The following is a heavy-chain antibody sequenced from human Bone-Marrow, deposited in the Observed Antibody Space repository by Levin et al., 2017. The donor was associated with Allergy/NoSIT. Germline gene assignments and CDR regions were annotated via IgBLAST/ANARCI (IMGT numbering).Heavy chain of an antibody. CDR1: AGSITSSNW. D-gene: IGHD6-19*01. V-gene: IGHV4-4*02. J-gene: IGHJ6*03. Sequence: PSETLSLTCTVSAGSITSSNWWSWVRQSPGTGLEWIGEIYHSGSTNYNPSLKSRVTISVDTSKNQFSLKLTSVTAADTAVYYCAREAAGWIRLNYYFYMDVWGKGTTVTVSS. CDR3: AREAAGWIRLNYYFYMDV. CDR2: IYHSGST.